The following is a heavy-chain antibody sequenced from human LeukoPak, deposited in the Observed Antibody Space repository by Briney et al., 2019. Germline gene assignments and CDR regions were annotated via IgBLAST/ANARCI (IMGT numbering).Heavy chain of an antibody. Sequence: PGGSLRLSCAASGFTFSSYEMNWVRQAPGKGLEWVSYISSSGSTIYYADSVKGRFTISRDNAKNSLYLQMNSLRAEDTAVYYCARVLRSARCFDYWGQGTLVTVSS. V-gene: IGHV3-48*03. CDR3: ARVLRSARCFDY. D-gene: IGHD6-6*01. CDR2: ISSSGSTI. CDR1: GFTFSSYE. J-gene: IGHJ4*02.